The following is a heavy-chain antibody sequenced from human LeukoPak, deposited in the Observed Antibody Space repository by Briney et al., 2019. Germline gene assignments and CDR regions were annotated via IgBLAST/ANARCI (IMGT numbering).Heavy chain of an antibody. CDR3: VRFKEEVVAGFDP. CDR1: GYTFTGYY. Sequence: ASVKVSCKASGYTFTGYYMHWVRQAPGQGLEWMGWINPNSGGTDYAQKFQGRVTMTRDTSISTTYMELSSLRFDDTAVYYCVRFKEEVVAGFDPWGQGTLVTVFS. CDR2: INPNSGGT. V-gene: IGHV1-2*02. J-gene: IGHJ5*02.